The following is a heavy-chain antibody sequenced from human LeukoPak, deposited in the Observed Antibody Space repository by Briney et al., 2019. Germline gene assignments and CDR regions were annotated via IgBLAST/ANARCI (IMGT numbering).Heavy chain of an antibody. D-gene: IGHD3-9*01. V-gene: IGHV3-21*04. J-gene: IGHJ4*02. CDR2: ISSSSSFI. CDR1: GFTFSSYS. CDR3: AKDLADILTGYYLDY. Sequence: GGSLRLSCAASGFTFSSYSINWVRQAPGKGLDWVSCISSSSSFIYYADSVKGRFTISRDNAKNSLYLQMNSLRAEDTALYYCAKDLADILTGYYLDYWGQGTQVTVSS.